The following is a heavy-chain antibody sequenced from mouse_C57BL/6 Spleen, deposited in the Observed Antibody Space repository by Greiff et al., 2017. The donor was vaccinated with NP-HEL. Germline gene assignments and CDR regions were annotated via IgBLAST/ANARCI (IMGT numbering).Heavy chain of an antibody. J-gene: IGHJ1*03. CDR2: ISNGGGST. CDR3: ARHLRTWYFEV. CDR1: GFTFSDYY. Sequence: EVMLVESGGGLVQPGGSLKLSCAASGFTFSDYYMYWVRQTPEKRLEWVAYISNGGGSTYYPDTVKGRFTISRDNAKNTLYLQMSRLKSEDTAMYYGARHLRTWYFEVWGTGTTVTVSS. V-gene: IGHV5-12*01.